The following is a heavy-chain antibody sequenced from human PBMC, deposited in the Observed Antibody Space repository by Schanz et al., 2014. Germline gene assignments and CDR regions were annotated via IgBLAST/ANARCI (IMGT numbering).Heavy chain of an antibody. CDR2: ISAYTNNT. CDR1: GYTFTSYF. V-gene: IGHV1-18*04. D-gene: IGHD2-2*01. J-gene: IGHJ5*02. CDR3: ARDRRRYCSTASCLHDNWFDP. Sequence: QVQLVQSGAEVKKPGASLKVSCKASGYTFTSYFIHWVRQAPGQGLEWMGWISAYTNNTNYAQKVQGRVTMTTDTSTGTAYMELRSLRSDDTAVYYCARDRRRYCSTASCLHDNWFDPWGQGTLVIVSS.